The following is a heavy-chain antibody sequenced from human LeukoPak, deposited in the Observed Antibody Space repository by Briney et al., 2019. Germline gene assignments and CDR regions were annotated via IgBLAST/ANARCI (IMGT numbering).Heavy chain of an antibody. V-gene: IGHV3-30*04. CDR3: ARQAGYYGSGTTHYYMDV. CDR2: ISYDGGNK. Sequence: PGGSLRLSCAASGFTFSSYAMLWVRQAPGKGLEWVAVISYDGGNKYYADSVKGRFTISRDNSKNTLYLQMNSLRPEDTAVYYCARQAGYYGSGTTHYYMDVGGRGSTVTVSS. D-gene: IGHD3-10*01. CDR1: GFTFSSYA. J-gene: IGHJ6*03.